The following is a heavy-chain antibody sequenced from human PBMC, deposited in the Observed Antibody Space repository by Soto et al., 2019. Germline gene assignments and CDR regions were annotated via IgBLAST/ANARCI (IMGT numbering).Heavy chain of an antibody. Sequence: GASVKVSCKASGYTFTSYGISWVRQAPGQGLDWMGWISAYNGNTNYAQKLQGRVTMTTDTSTSTAYMELRSLRSDDTAVYYCARDRSLLLWFGELLPACDYWGQGTLVTVSS. D-gene: IGHD3-10*01. CDR1: GYTFTSYG. V-gene: IGHV1-18*01. CDR3: ARDRSLLLWFGELLPACDY. J-gene: IGHJ4*02. CDR2: ISAYNGNT.